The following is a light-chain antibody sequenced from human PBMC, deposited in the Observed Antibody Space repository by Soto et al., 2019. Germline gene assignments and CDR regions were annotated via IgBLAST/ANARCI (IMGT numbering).Light chain of an antibody. CDR2: GAS. J-gene: IGKJ1*01. V-gene: IGKV3-20*01. CDR3: QQYGSSPPAT. Sequence: EVVLTQSPGTLSLSPGERATLSCRAIQSFSSSYLAWYQQKPGQAPRLLIYGASSRATGIPDRFSGSGSGTDFTLTISRLEPEDFAVYYCQQYGSSPPATFGQGTKVDIK. CDR1: QSFSSSY.